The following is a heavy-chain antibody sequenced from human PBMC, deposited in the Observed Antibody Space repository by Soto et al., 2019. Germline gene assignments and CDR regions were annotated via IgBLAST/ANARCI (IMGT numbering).Heavy chain of an antibody. CDR1: EFTFSAYS. V-gene: IGHV3-48*02. J-gene: IGHJ4*02. Sequence: GGSLRLSCGVSEFTFSAYSMNWVRQAPGKGLEWLSYICSRSQTIFYADSVKGRFTISRDNAKNSLYLQMNSLRDEDTAVYLCAREDIMGARSFDYWGRGTLVTVSS. CDR3: AREDIMGARSFDY. D-gene: IGHD1-26*01. CDR2: ICSRSQTI.